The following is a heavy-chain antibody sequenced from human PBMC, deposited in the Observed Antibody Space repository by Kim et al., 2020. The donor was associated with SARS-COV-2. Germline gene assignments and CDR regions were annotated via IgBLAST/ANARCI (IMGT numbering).Heavy chain of an antibody. D-gene: IGHD1-1*01. Sequence: SETLSLTCAVSGYSISSANWWGWIRQPPGKGLEWIGYIDYSGDTYYNPSLKSRVTMSVDTSKSQFSLKLSSVTAIDTAVYYCARKMTGGYLFDYWGQGAL. CDR3: ARKMTGGYLFDY. V-gene: IGHV4-28*01. J-gene: IGHJ4*02. CDR1: GYSISSANW. CDR2: IDYSGDT.